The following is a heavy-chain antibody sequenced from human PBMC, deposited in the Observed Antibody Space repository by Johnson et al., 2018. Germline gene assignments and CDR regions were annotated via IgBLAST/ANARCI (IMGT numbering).Heavy chain of an antibody. CDR2: INSDGSST. D-gene: IGHD3-22*01. Sequence: VQLQESGGGLVQPGGSLRLSCAASGFTFSSYWMHWVRQAPGKGLVWVSRINSDGSSTSYADSVKGRFTISRDNAKTTLYLQMSSLRAGDTAVSYCARDGITLIALVAFAIWGQGTMVTVSS. J-gene: IGHJ3*02. CDR1: GFTFSSYW. V-gene: IGHV3-74*01. CDR3: ARDGITLIALVAFAI.